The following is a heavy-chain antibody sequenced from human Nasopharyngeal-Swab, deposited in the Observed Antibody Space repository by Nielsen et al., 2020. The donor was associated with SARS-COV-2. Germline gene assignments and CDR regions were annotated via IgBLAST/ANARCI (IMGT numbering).Heavy chain of an antibody. CDR1: GGSISSGGYY. CDR2: IYYSGST. V-gene: IGHV4-31*03. Sequence: SETLFLTCTVSGGSISSGGYYWSWIRQHPGKGLEWIGYIYYSGSTYYNPSLTSRVTISVDTSKNQFSLKLSSVTAADTAVYYCARDRTAAPGIWFDPWGQGTLVTVSS. J-gene: IGHJ5*02. CDR3: ARDRTAAPGIWFDP. D-gene: IGHD6-13*01.